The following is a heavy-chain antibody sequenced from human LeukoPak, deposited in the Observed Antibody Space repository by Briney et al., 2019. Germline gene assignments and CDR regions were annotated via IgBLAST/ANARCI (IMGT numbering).Heavy chain of an antibody. V-gene: IGHV3-48*01. Sequence: GGSLRLSCAASGLTFSRITYSMNWVRQAPGKGLEWVSYISSTSTTEYADSVKGRFTISRDNAKNSLYLEMNSLRAEDTAVYYCARDGVAELMSALDYWGQGTLVTVSS. D-gene: IGHD1-26*01. J-gene: IGHJ4*02. CDR1: GLTFSRITYS. CDR3: ARDGVAELMSALDY. CDR2: ISSTSTT.